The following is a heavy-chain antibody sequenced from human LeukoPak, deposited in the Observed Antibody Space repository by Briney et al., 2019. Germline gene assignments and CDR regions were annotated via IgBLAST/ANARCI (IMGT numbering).Heavy chain of an antibody. J-gene: IGHJ4*02. CDR3: ARYDGGATADF. CDR1: GYSLTNYW. D-gene: IGHD1-26*01. CDR2: VFSVDSDT. V-gene: IGHV5-51*01. Sequence: GESLKISCKVSGYSLTNYWIAWVRQMPGKGLEWMGIVFSVDSDTRYSPSFQGQVTISADKSINTAYLQWSSLKASDTAIYYCARYDGGATADFWGQGTLVTVSS.